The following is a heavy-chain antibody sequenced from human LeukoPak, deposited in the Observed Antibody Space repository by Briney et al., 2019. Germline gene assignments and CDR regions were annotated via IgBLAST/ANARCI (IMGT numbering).Heavy chain of an antibody. CDR2: ISGSSSYI. J-gene: IGHJ4*02. D-gene: IGHD5-24*01. Sequence: GGSLRLSCAASGFTFSSYSMNWVRQAPGKGLEWVSSISGSSSYIYYADSVKGRFTISRHNAKNSLYLQMNSLRAEDTAVYYCARSRDGYNPFYWGQGTLVTVSS. CDR3: ARSRDGYNPFY. V-gene: IGHV3-21*01. CDR1: GFTFSSYS.